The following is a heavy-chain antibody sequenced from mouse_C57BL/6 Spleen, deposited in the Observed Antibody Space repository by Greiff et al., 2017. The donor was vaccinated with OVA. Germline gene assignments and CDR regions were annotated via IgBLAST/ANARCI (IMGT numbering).Heavy chain of an antibody. CDR1: GYTFTSYW. J-gene: IGHJ1*03. Sequence: QVQLQQPGTELVKPGASVKLSCKASGYTFTSYWMHWVKQRPGQGLEWIGNINPSNGGTNYNEKFKSKATLTVDKSSSTAYMQLSSLTTEDSAVYYCARETYYSNYDWYFDVWGTGTTVTVSS. CDR3: ARETYYSNYDWYFDV. V-gene: IGHV1-53*01. D-gene: IGHD2-5*01. CDR2: INPSNGGT.